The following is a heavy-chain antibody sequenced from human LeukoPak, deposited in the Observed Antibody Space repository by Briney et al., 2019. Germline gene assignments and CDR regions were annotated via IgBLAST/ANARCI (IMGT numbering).Heavy chain of an antibody. V-gene: IGHV3-23*01. CDR3: AKNPLAHYYDSSGYLDY. Sequence: PGGSLRLSCAASGFTFSSYAMSWVRQAPGKGLEWVSAISGSGGSTYYADSVKGRFTISRDNSKNTLYLQMNSLRAEDTAVYYCAKNPLAHYYDSSGYLDYWGQGTLVTVSS. J-gene: IGHJ4*02. CDR1: GFTFSSYA. CDR2: ISGSGGST. D-gene: IGHD3-22*01.